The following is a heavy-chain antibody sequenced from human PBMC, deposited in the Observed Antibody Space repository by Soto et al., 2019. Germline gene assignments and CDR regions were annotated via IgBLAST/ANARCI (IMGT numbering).Heavy chain of an antibody. Sequence: PGGSLRLSCAASGFTFSSYWMSWVRQAPGKGLEWVSSISWNSGSIAYADSVKGRFTISRDNAKNSLFLQMSSLRPEDTALYYCAKALDYDSSGYYYFDYWGQGTLVTVSS. V-gene: IGHV3-9*01. CDR2: ISWNSGSI. D-gene: IGHD3-22*01. J-gene: IGHJ4*02. CDR3: AKALDYDSSGYYYFDY. CDR1: GFTFSSYW.